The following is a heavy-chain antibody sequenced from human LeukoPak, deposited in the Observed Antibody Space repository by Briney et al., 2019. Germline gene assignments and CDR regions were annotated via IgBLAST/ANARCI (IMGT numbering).Heavy chain of an antibody. Sequence: PSETLSLTCTVSGGSISSYYWSWIRQPPGKGLEWIGYIYYSGSTNYNPSLKSRVTISVDMSKNQFSLKLSSVTAADTAVYYCARGSRSSGYCSGGSCYSGPRFDYWGQGTLVTVSS. CDR1: GGSISSYY. CDR3: ARGSRSSGYCSGGSCYSGPRFDY. CDR2: IYYSGST. J-gene: IGHJ4*02. V-gene: IGHV4-59*01. D-gene: IGHD2-15*01.